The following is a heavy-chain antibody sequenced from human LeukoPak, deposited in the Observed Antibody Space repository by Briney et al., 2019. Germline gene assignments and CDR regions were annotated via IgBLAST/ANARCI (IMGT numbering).Heavy chain of an antibody. J-gene: IGHJ6*03. Sequence: SETLSLTCAVYGGSFIGYYWSWIRQPPGKGLEWIGEINHSGSTNYNPSLKSRVTISVDTSKNQFSLKLSSVTAADTAVYYCARGREYCSGGSCDRYYYYYMDVWGKGTTVTVSS. CDR2: INHSGST. V-gene: IGHV4-34*01. CDR3: ARGREYCSGGSCDRYYYYYMDV. CDR1: GGSFIGYY. D-gene: IGHD2-15*01.